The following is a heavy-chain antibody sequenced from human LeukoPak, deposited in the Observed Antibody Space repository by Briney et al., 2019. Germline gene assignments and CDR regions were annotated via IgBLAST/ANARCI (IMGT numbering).Heavy chain of an antibody. D-gene: IGHD2-2*01. CDR2: IRYDGSHK. J-gene: IGHJ4*02. V-gene: IGHV3-30*02. Sequence: GGSLRLSCTASGFSFSSSAMHWVRQAPGKGLEWVTFIRYDGSHKYYADSVRGRFTISRDTSTNTLYLQMNSLRSEDTAVYYCAGLGCSSTTCFDYWGQGTLVTVSS. CDR1: GFSFSSSA. CDR3: AGLGCSSTTCFDY.